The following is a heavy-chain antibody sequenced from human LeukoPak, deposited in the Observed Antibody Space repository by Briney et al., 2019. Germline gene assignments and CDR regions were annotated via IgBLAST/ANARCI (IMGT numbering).Heavy chain of an antibody. V-gene: IGHV4-34*01. Sequence: SETLSLTCAVYGGSFSGYYWSWIRQPPGKGLEWIGEVSHSGSTNYNPSLKSRVTISVDTSKNQFSLKLSSVTAADTAVYYCARGGIVVVPASWTGWFDPWGQGTLVTVSS. D-gene: IGHD2-2*01. CDR3: ARGGIVVVPASWTGWFDP. CDR1: GGSFSGYY. CDR2: VSHSGST. J-gene: IGHJ5*02.